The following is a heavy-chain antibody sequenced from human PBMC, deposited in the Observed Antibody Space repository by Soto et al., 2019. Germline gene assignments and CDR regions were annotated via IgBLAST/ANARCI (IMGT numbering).Heavy chain of an antibody. D-gene: IGHD6-6*01. CDR2: INAHSGGT. CDR1: GFSFTGYY. Sequence: ASVKVSCKASGFSFTGYYIHWLRQAPGQGLEWMGWINAHSGGTEYAQKFQGRVTLTRDTSIATAYLTLTSLTSDDTALYYCAKDLARQLAYWLDPWGQGTQVTVSS. CDR3: AKDLARQLAYWLDP. V-gene: IGHV1-2*02. J-gene: IGHJ5*02.